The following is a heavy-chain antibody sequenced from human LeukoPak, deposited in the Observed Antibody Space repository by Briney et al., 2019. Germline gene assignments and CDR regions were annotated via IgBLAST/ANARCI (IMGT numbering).Heavy chain of an antibody. V-gene: IGHV4-34*01. J-gene: IGHJ5*02. CDR3: AREWVRGQNWFDP. Sequence: SETLSLTCAVYGGSFSGYYWSWIRQPPGKGLEWIGEINHSGSTNYNPSLKSRVTISVDTSKNQFSLKLSSVTAADTAVYYCAREWVRGQNWFDPWGQGTLVTVSS. D-gene: IGHD3-10*01. CDR1: GGSFSGYY. CDR2: INHSGST.